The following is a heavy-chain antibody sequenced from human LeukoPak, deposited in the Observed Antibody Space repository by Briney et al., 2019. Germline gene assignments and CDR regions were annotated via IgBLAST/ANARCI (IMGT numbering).Heavy chain of an antibody. V-gene: IGHV4-61*02. J-gene: IGHJ6*03. D-gene: IGHD2-15*01. Sequence: PSQTLSLTCTVSGGSISSGSYYWSWIRQPAGKGLEWIGRSYTSGSTNYNPSLKSRVTISVDTSKNQFSLKLSSVTAADTAVYYCARGIVVVAQLGFYFYYMDVWGKGTTVTIS. CDR2: SYTSGST. CDR1: GGSISSGSYY. CDR3: ARGIVVVAQLGFYFYYMDV.